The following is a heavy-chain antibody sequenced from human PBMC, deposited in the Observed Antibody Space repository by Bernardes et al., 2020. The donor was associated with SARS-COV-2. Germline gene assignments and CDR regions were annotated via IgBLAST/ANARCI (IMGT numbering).Heavy chain of an antibody. J-gene: IGHJ6*02. CDR2: MNPNSGNT. CDR1: GYTFTSYD. CDR3: ARGTGIVLMVYAPYSLDV. Sequence: ASVKVSCKASGYTFTSYDINWVRQATGQGLEWMGWMNPNSGNTGYAQKFQGRVTMTRHTSISTAYMELSSLRSEDTAVYYCARGTGIVLMVYAPYSLDVWSQGTTVTVAS. D-gene: IGHD2-8*01. V-gene: IGHV1-8*01.